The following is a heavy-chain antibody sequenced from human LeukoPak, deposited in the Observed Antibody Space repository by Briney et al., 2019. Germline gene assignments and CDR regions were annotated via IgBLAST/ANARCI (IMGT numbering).Heavy chain of an antibody. CDR3: ARDTNRAFDI. J-gene: IGHJ3*02. CDR1: GFTFSNYG. V-gene: IGHV3-30*03. Sequence: GRSLRLSCAASGFTFSNYGMHWVRQGPGKGLEWVAVISYDGSNKHYADSVNGRFTISRDNSKNTLYLQMNSLRAEDTAVYYCARDTNRAFDIWGQGTMVTVSS. CDR2: ISYDGSNK. D-gene: IGHD3-3*01.